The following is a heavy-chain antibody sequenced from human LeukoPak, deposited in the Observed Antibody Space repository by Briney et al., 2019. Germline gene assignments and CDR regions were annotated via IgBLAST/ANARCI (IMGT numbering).Heavy chain of an antibody. D-gene: IGHD4-17*01. CDR2: MSPESGGT. Sequence: EASVKVSCEASGYTFTGYYIHWVRQAPGQGLEWMGWMSPESGGTNIAQKFQGRVSMTRDTSITTAYMELSSLISDDTAVYFCARTNYDDAFDPWGQGTLVTVSS. CDR3: ARTNYDDAFDP. V-gene: IGHV1-2*02. CDR1: GYTFTGYY. J-gene: IGHJ5*02.